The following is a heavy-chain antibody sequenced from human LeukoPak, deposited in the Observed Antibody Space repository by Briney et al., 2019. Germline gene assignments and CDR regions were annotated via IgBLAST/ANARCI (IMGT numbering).Heavy chain of an antibody. V-gene: IGHV3-30*03. J-gene: IGHJ3*02. CDR1: GFTFSSYG. CDR2: ISYDGSNK. Sequence: GKSLRLSCAASGFTFSSYGMHWVRQAPGKGLEWVAVISYDGSNKYYADSVKGRFTISRDNSKNTLYLQMNSLRAEDTAVYYCATLEDVLRYFDWLPAFDIWGQGTMVTVSS. D-gene: IGHD3-9*01. CDR3: ATLEDVLRYFDWLPAFDI.